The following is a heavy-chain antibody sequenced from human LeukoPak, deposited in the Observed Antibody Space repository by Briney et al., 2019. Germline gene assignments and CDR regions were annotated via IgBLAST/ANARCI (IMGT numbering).Heavy chain of an antibody. D-gene: IGHD4-17*01. CDR3: AKDTTVTIFHFDY. Sequence: GGSLRLSCAASGFTFSSYAMGWVRQAPGKGLEWVSAISGSGGSTYYADSVKGRFTISRDNSKNTLYLQMNSLRAEDTAVYYCAKDTTVTIFHFDYWGQGTLVTVSS. J-gene: IGHJ4*02. V-gene: IGHV3-23*01. CDR1: GFTFSSYA. CDR2: ISGSGGST.